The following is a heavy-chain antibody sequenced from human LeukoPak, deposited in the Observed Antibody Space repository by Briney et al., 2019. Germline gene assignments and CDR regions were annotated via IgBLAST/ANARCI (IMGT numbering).Heavy chain of an antibody. CDR3: ARTNEYSSSFDY. D-gene: IGHD6-6*01. J-gene: IGHJ4*02. V-gene: IGHV4-59*01. CDR1: GGPISTYY. CDR2: IYYSGST. Sequence: SETLSLTCTVPGGPISTYYWSWIRQPPGKGLERIGYIYYSGSTNYNPSLKSRVTISVDTSKNQFSLKLSSVTAADTAVYYCARTNEYSSSFDYWGQGTLVTVSS.